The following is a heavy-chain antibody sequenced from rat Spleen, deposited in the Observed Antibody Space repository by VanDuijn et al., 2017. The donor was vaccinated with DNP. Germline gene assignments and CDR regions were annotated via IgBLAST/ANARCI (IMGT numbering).Heavy chain of an antibody. V-gene: IGHV2-6*01. J-gene: IGHJ3*01. CDR2: MSSGGST. Sequence: QVQLKESGPGMVQPSQTLSLTCTVSGFSLTDYSVHWVRQPPGKVLEWIAAMSSGGSTYYNSALKSRLSISRDTSKSQVFLKMNSLQPEDTGTYYCVRHVDPGWFPFWGQGTLVTVSS. D-gene: IGHD3-1*01. CDR1: GFSLTDYS. CDR3: VRHVDPGWFPF.